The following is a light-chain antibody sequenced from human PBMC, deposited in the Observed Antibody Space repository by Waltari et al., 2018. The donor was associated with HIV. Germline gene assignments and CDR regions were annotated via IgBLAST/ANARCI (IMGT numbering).Light chain of an antibody. Sequence: EIVLTQSPGTLSLSPGERATLSCRASQSLKSDYLAWYQQKPGQPPRLLIYGASTRATGIPDRFSGSGSGTDFTLTISRVEPADFATYYCQQSYSSPFTFGPGTKVDIK. J-gene: IGKJ3*01. CDR2: GAS. CDR3: QQSYSSPFT. V-gene: IGKV3-20*01. CDR1: QSLKSDY.